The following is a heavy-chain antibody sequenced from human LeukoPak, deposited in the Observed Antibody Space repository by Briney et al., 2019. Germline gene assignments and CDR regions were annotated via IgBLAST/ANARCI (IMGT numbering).Heavy chain of an antibody. CDR2: ISSSSSTI. CDR3: ARPEWGRIIF. Sequence: GGSLRLSCAASGFTFSSYSMNWVRQAPGKGLEWVSYISSSSSTIYYADSVKGRFTISRDNAKNSLYLQMNSLRAEDTAVYYCARPEWGRIIFWGQGTLVTVSS. CDR1: GFTFSSYS. V-gene: IGHV3-48*04. J-gene: IGHJ4*02. D-gene: IGHD3-16*01.